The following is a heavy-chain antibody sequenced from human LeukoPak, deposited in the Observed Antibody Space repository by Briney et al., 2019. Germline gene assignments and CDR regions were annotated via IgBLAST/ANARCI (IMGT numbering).Heavy chain of an antibody. J-gene: IGHJ4*02. CDR1: GGTFSSYA. V-gene: IGHV1-69*04. Sequence: ASVKVSCKASGGTFSSYAISWVRQAPGQGLEWMGRIIPILGIANYAQKFQGRVTNTADKSTSTAYMELSSLRSEDTAVYYCATHYYDSSGYDYWGQGTLVTVSS. CDR2: IIPILGIA. CDR3: ATHYYDSSGYDY. D-gene: IGHD3-22*01.